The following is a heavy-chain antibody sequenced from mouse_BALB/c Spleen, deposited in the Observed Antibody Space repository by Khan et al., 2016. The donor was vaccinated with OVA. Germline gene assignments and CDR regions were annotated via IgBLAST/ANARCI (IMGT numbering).Heavy chain of an antibody. CDR1: GYSITSDYA. CDR2: IGYSGST. V-gene: IGHV3-2*02. J-gene: IGHJ3*01. Sequence: EVQLQESGPGLVKPSQSLSLTCTVTGYSITSDYAWNWIRQFPGNKLEWMGYIGYSGSTSYNPSLKRRISITRATSKNQFFLRLNSVTNEDTATYYWARLGPGFAYWGQGTLVTVSA. CDR3: ARLGPGFAY. D-gene: IGHD4-1*01.